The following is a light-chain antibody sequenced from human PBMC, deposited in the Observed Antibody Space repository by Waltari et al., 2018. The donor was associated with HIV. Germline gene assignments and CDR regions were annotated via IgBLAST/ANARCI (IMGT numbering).Light chain of an antibody. CDR3: CAYAGSYSVV. CDR1: NNDVGFSDY. V-gene: IGLV2-11*01. CDR2: DVS. J-gene: IGLJ2*01. Sequence: QSALTQPRSMSGSPGQSVTIPCTRTNNDVGFSDYVSWFQQHPGKVPKLIISDVSKRPPGVPDRFSGSKSDNTASLTISGLQPEDEAHYYCCAYAGSYSVVFGGGTKLTVL.